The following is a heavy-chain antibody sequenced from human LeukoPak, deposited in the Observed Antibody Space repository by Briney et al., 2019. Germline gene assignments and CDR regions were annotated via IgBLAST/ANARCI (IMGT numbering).Heavy chain of an antibody. CDR2: ISGSGGST. V-gene: IGHV3-23*01. D-gene: IGHD6-13*01. J-gene: IGHJ4*02. Sequence: PGGSLRLSCAASGFTFSSYAMSWVRQAPGKGLEWVSAISGSGGSTYYADSVKGRFTISRDNSKNTLYLQTNSLRAEDTAVYYCAKEVKVAAAGTGRYFDYWGQGTLVTVSS. CDR3: AKEVKVAAAGTGRYFDY. CDR1: GFTFSSYA.